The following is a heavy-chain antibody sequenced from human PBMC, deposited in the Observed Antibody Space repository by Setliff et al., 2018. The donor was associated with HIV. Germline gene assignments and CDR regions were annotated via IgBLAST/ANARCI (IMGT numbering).Heavy chain of an antibody. J-gene: IGHJ3*02. CDR2: IYYSGST. CDR3: ARESRNDFWSGYYRTFDI. Sequence: PSETLSLTCTVSGGSISSGSYYWGWIRQPPGKGLEWIGSIYYSGSTYYNPSLKSRVTISVDTSKNQFSLKLSSVTAADTAMYFCARESRNDFWSGYYRTFDIWGQGTMVTVSS. D-gene: IGHD3-3*01. CDR1: GGSISSGSYY. V-gene: IGHV4-39*07.